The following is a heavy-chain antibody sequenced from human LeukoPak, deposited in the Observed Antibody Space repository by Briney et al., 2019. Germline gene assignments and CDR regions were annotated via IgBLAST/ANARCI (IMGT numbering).Heavy chain of an antibody. Sequence: GGSLRLSCAASGFTFSSNAMSWVRQAPGKGLEWVSAISGSGGSTYYADSVKGRFTISRDNSKNTLYLQMNSLRAEDTAVYYCAKIFHRYGLFDYWGQGTLVTVSS. CDR2: ISGSGGST. V-gene: IGHV3-23*01. CDR1: GFTFSSNA. D-gene: IGHD2/OR15-2a*01. J-gene: IGHJ4*02. CDR3: AKIFHRYGLFDY.